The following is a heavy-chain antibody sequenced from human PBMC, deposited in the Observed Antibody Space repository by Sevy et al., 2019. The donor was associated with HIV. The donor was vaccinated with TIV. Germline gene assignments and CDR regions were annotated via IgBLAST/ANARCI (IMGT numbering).Heavy chain of an antibody. CDR2: IYSGGST. CDR3: ARDNIVDCSGGSCYFYRRFDP. CDR1: GFTVSSNY. Sequence: GGSLRLSCAASGFTVSSNYMSWVRQAPGKGLEWVSVIYSGGSTYYADSVKGRFTISRDNSKNTLYLQMNSLRAEDTAVYYCARDNIVDCSGGSCYFYRRFDPWGQGTLVTVSS. J-gene: IGHJ5*02. V-gene: IGHV3-53*01. D-gene: IGHD2-15*01.